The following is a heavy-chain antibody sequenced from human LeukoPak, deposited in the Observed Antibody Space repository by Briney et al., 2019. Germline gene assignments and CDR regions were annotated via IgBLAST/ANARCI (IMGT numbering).Heavy chain of an antibody. V-gene: IGHV3-73*01. J-gene: IGHJ4*02. CDR1: GFTLSGSA. CDR3: TSRPRDYGDYEFDY. CDR2: IRSKVNSYAT. D-gene: IGHD4-17*01. Sequence: GGSLKLSCAASGFTLSGSAMHWVRQASGKGLEWVGRIRSKVNSYATAYAASVKGRFTISRDDSKNTAYLQMNSLKTEDTAVYYCTSRPRDYGDYEFDYWGQGTLATVSS.